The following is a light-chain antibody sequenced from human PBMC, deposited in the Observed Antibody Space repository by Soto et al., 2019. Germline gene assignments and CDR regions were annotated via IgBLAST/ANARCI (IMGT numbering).Light chain of an antibody. CDR3: QQYDTYPLT. CDR2: DAS. Sequence: DIQMTQSPSTLSVSIGDRVTITCRASQSISTFLAWYQQKPGKAPQILIYDASKLEPGVPSRLSGGGSGTQFTLTISSLQPDDFATYYCQQYDTYPLTFGRGTKVDIK. V-gene: IGKV1-5*01. CDR1: QSISTF. J-gene: IGKJ4*01.